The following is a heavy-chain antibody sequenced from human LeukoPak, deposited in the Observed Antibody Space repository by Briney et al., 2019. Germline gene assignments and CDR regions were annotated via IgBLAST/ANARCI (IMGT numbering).Heavy chain of an antibody. CDR1: GFTFGNYW. CDR3: TREQEDCTGTTCYRAFDV. Sequence: GGSLRLSCAASGFTFGNYWINWVRHAPGKGLVWVSRVHSDGSITNYADSVKGRFSISRDSAKNTLYLQMSSLRSEDTAVYYCTREQEDCTGTTCYRAFDVWGQGTMVTVSS. J-gene: IGHJ3*01. D-gene: IGHD2-2*01. V-gene: IGHV3-74*01. CDR2: VHSDGSIT.